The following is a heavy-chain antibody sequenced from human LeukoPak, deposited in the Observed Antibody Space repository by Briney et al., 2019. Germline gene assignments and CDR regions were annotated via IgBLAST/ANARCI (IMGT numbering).Heavy chain of an antibody. CDR2: INHSGST. Sequence: SSETLFLTCAVYGGSFSGYYWSWIRQSPGKGLEWIGEINHSGSTNYNPSLKSRVTISVDTSKNQFSLSLSSVTAADTAVYYCARDSGTTGEVKFDSWGQGTLVTVSS. J-gene: IGHJ5*01. D-gene: IGHD3-10*01. CDR1: GGSFSGYY. CDR3: ARDSGTTGEVKFDS. V-gene: IGHV4-34*01.